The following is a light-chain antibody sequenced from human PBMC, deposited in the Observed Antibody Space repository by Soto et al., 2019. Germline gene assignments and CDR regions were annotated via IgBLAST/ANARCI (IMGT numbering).Light chain of an antibody. CDR2: GAS. Sequence: EIVLTQSPATLSVSPGERATLSCRASQSVSSNLAWYQQKPGQAPRFLIYGASTRATGIPDRFSGSGSGTDFTLTISRMEPEDFAVYYCQQYGSSPWTFGRGTKVDI. CDR3: QQYGSSPWT. J-gene: IGKJ1*01. V-gene: IGKV3-20*01. CDR1: QSVSSN.